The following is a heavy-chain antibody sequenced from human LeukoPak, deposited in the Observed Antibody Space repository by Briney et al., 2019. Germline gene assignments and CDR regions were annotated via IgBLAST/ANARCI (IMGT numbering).Heavy chain of an antibody. CDR1: GGSITTGTYY. CDR2: IYPSGGT. D-gene: IGHD2-15*01. V-gene: IGHV4-61*02. CDR3: ATGGAPDCSVGACYSLDS. J-gene: IGHJ4*02. Sequence: SETLSLTCTVSGGSITTGTYYLTWIRQSAGKGLEWIGLIYPSGGTNCNPSLKSRLTISIDASKNQFSLKLSSVTAADTAVYYCATGGAPDCSVGACYSLDSWGQGTLVTVSS.